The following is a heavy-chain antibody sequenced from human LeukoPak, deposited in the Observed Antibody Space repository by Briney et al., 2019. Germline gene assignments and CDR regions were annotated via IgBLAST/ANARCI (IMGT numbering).Heavy chain of an antibody. D-gene: IGHD6-13*01. CDR2: IWYDGSNK. CDR1: GFTFSSYG. Sequence: GGSLRLSCAASGFTFSSYGMHWVRQAPGKGLEWVAVIWYDGSNKYYADSVKGRFTISRDNSKNTLYLQMNSLRAEDTAVYYCARDPGDPSSSWHPYYYYYGRDVWAQGTTVTVSS. J-gene: IGHJ6*02. CDR3: ARDPGDPSSSWHPYYYYYGRDV. V-gene: IGHV3-33*01.